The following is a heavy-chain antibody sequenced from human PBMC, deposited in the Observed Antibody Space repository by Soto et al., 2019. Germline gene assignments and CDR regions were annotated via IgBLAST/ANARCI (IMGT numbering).Heavy chain of an antibody. CDR3: ARVRVGSYLGTLFGY. V-gene: IGHV3-30-3*01. Sequence: PGGSLRLSCAASGFTFSSYAMHWVRQAPGKGLEWVAVISYDGSNKYYADSVKGRFTISRDNSKNTLYLQMNSLRAEDTAVYYCARVRVGSYLGTLFGYWGQGTLVTVSS. CDR1: GFTFSSYA. J-gene: IGHJ4*02. CDR2: ISYDGSNK. D-gene: IGHD1-26*01.